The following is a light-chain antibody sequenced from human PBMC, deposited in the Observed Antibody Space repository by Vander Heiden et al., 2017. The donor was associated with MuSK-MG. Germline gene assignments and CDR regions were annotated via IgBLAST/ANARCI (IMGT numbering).Light chain of an antibody. J-gene: IGKJ3*01. V-gene: IGKV1-39*01. CDR1: QSVLTY. CDR2: SAS. Sequence: DIHLTQSPSSLSASIGDTITITCRASQSVLTYLNWYQQKPGKAPNIVIYSASNLQGGVPSSFSGSGSVTDFTLTIRKLRPEDFGTYYCQQTDSLPHTFGHGTQVEVK. CDR3: QQTDSLPHT.